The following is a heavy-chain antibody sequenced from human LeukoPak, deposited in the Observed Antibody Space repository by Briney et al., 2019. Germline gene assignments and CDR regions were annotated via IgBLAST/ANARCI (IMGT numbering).Heavy chain of an antibody. Sequence: SETLCLTCTVSGYSISSGYYWGWIRQPPGKGLEWIGSIYHSGSTYYNPSLKSRVTISVDTSKNQFSLKLSSVTAADTAVYYCALGSRHGDYFLDYWGQGTLVTVSS. CDR2: IYHSGST. CDR1: GYSISSGYY. CDR3: ALGSRHGDYFLDY. D-gene: IGHD4-17*01. J-gene: IGHJ4*02. V-gene: IGHV4-38-2*02.